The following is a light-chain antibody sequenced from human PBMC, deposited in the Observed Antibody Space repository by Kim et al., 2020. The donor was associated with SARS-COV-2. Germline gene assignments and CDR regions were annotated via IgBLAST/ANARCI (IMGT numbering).Light chain of an antibody. J-gene: IGKJ2*01. V-gene: IGKV1-39*01. CDR2: AVS. Sequence: SASVGDRVTITCRASQSVSPSLNWYQQRPGEAPKLLIYAVSNLRSGVPSRFSGSGSGTDFTLTISSLQPEDFAIYYCQQSHDFPYNFGQGTKLEI. CDR3: QQSHDFPYN. CDR1: QSVSPS.